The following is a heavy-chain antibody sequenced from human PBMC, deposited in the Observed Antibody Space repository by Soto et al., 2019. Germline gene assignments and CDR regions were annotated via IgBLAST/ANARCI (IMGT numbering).Heavy chain of an antibody. V-gene: IGHV1-58*01. Sequence: SVKVSCKASGFTFTSSAVQWVRQARGQRLEWIGWIVVGSGNTNYAQKFQERVTITRDMSTSTAYMELSSLRSEDTAVYYCAAAGNWNDVTYYYYMDVWGKGTTVTVSS. CDR1: GFTFTSSA. D-gene: IGHD1-20*01. CDR3: AAAGNWNDVTYYYYMDV. CDR2: IVVGSGNT. J-gene: IGHJ6*03.